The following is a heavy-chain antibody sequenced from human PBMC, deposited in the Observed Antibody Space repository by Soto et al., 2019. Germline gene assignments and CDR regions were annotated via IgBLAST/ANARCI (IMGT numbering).Heavy chain of an antibody. J-gene: IGHJ4*02. Sequence: QVHLVQSGAEVKKPGSSVKVSCKASGGTFSSYAISWVRQAPGQGLEWMGGFIPIFGTTNYAQKFQGRVTNTADESTSTAYMELSSLRSEDTAVYYCTRDRGRRYNDGRGYYYSAYWGQGTLVTVSS. D-gene: IGHD3-22*01. CDR2: FIPIFGTT. CDR3: TRDRGRRYNDGRGYYYSAY. V-gene: IGHV1-69*01. CDR1: GGTFSSYA.